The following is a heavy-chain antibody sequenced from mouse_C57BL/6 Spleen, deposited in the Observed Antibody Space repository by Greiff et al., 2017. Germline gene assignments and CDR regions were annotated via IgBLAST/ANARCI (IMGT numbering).Heavy chain of an antibody. J-gene: IGHJ2*01. CDR1: GFNIKDDY. Sequence: EVKLQESGAELVRPGASVKLSCTASGFNIKDDYMHWVKQRPEQGLEWIGWIDPENGDTEYASKFQGKATITADTSSNTAYLQLSSLTSEDTAVYYCTRSYGNFDYWGQGTTLTVSS. CDR2: IDPENGDT. V-gene: IGHV14-4*01. CDR3: TRSYGNFDY. D-gene: IGHD2-1*01.